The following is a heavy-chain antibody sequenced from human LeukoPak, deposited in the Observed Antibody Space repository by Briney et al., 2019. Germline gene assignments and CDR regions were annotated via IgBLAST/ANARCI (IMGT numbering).Heavy chain of an antibody. Sequence: SETLSLTCTVSGGSISSYYWSWIRQPAGKGLEWIGRIYTGGSTNYNPSLKSRVTMSVDTSKNQFSLKLSSVTAADTAVYYCASEGYLNWFDPWGQGTLVTVSS. D-gene: IGHD1-26*01. V-gene: IGHV4-4*07. CDR1: GGSISSYY. J-gene: IGHJ5*02. CDR3: ASEGYLNWFDP. CDR2: IYTGGST.